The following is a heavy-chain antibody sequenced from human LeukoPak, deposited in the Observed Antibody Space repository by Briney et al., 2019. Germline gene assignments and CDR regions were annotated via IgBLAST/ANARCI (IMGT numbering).Heavy chain of an antibody. V-gene: IGHV4-59*01. CDR1: GGSISSYY. J-gene: IGHJ4*02. CDR2: IYYSGST. CDR3: ARDRVEIVAYFDY. D-gene: IGHD3-22*01. Sequence: SETLSLTCTVSGGSISSYYWSWIRQPPGKGLEWIGYIYYSGSTNYNPSLKSRVTISVDTSKNQFSLKLSSVTAADTAVYYCARDRVEIVAYFDYWGQGTLVTVSS.